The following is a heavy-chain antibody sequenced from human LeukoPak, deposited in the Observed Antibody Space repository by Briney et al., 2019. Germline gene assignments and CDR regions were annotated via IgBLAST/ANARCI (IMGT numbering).Heavy chain of an antibody. V-gene: IGHV4-59*08. CDR2: VFYNGRT. D-gene: IGHD1-26*01. J-gene: IGHJ4*02. Sequence: PSETLSLTCSVSGASISPYYWVWIRQPPGKGLEWIGYVFYNGRTSFNPSLKSRVTISADTSKNQFSLKMNSVTAADTAVYYCASGNYYQDYWGQGTVVTVSP. CDR3: ASGNYYQDY. CDR1: GASISPYY.